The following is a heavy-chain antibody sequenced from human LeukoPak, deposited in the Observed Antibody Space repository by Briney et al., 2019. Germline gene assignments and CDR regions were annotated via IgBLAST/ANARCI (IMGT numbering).Heavy chain of an antibody. Sequence: GESLQISFKVSGYSFTNYWIGWVRQMPGKGLEWMGIIYPADSHTRYSPSFQGQVTISADKSISTAYLQWNSLKASDTAIYYCARGWLQSYFDYWGQGTLVTVSS. D-gene: IGHD5-24*01. CDR3: ARGWLQSYFDY. CDR2: IYPADSHT. CDR1: GYSFTNYW. J-gene: IGHJ4*02. V-gene: IGHV5-51*01.